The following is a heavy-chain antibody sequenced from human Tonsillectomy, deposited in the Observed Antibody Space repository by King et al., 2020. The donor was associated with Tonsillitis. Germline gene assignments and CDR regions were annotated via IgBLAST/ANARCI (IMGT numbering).Heavy chain of an antibody. J-gene: IGHJ6*04. Sequence: VQLVESGGGVVQPGRSLRLSCAASGFSFRNYGIHWVRQAPGKGLEWVAIIPYDGSNKYYADSVKGRFTVSRDNSKNTLYLQMNSLRVEDTAVYYCAKEIAAAGDSYYSYGMDVWGKGTAVTVSS. CDR3: AKEIAAAGDSYYSYGMDV. D-gene: IGHD6-13*01. V-gene: IGHV3-30*18. CDR1: GFSFRNYG. CDR2: IPYDGSNK.